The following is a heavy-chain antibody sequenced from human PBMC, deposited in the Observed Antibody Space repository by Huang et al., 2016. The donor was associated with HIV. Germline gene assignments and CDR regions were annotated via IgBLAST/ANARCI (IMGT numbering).Heavy chain of an antibody. CDR1: GFSFSGPA. CDR3: SAQGVEMATITDY. D-gene: IGHD5-12*01. CDR2: IRRKANNYAT. J-gene: IGHJ4*02. Sequence: EVQLVESGGGLVQPGGSLKLSCAASGFSFSGPAMHWVRQASGKGLEWVARIRRKANNYATAYAESVKGRFIISRDDSKNTAYLQMNSLKTGDTAVYYCSAQGVEMATITDYWGQGTLVTVSS. V-gene: IGHV3-73*02.